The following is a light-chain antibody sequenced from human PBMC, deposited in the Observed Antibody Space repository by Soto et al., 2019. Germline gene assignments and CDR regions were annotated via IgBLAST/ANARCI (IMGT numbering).Light chain of an antibody. V-gene: IGKV1-5*03. CDR3: QQYNDNLT. J-gene: IGKJ1*01. Sequence: DIQLTQSPSTLSASVGDRVTITCRASQSLSSWLAWFQQKPGTAPKLLIYTASTLQNGVPSRFSGSGSGPEFTLTLSFLQPDDSATYYCQQYNDNLTFCQGTQVEIK. CDR2: TAS. CDR1: QSLSSW.